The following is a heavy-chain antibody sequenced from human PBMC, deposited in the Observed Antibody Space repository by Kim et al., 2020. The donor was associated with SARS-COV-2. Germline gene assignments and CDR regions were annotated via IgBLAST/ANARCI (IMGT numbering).Heavy chain of an antibody. Sequence: GGSLRLSCAASGFTFSSYAMHWVRQAPGKGLEYVSAISSNGGSTYYANSVKGRFTISRDNSKNTLYLQMGSLRAEDMAVYYCARVQYLHVLDYWGQGTLV. D-gene: IGHD2-2*02. CDR1: GFTFSSYA. CDR3: ARVQYLHVLDY. CDR2: ISSNGGST. J-gene: IGHJ4*02. V-gene: IGHV3-64*01.